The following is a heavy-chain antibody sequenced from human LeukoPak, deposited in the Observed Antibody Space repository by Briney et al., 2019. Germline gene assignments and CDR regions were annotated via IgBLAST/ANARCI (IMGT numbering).Heavy chain of an antibody. J-gene: IGHJ4*02. CDR2: INPNSGGT. V-gene: IGHV1-2*06. CDR1: GYTFTGYY. Sequence: GASVKVSCKASGYTFTGYYMHWVRQAPGQGLEWMGRINPNSGGTNYAQKFQGGVTMTRDTSISTAYMELSRLRSDDTAVYYCARDINDYGDYEVGYWGQGTLVTVSS. D-gene: IGHD4-17*01. CDR3: ARDINDYGDYEVGY.